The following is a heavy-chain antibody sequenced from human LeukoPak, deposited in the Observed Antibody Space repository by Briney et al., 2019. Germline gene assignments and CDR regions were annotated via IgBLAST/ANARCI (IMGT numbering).Heavy chain of an antibody. D-gene: IGHD2-15*01. CDR1: GFTFSSYS. V-gene: IGHV3-21*01. CDR3: ARDGEYCSAGCTSHPYSYGLDV. J-gene: IGHJ6*02. Sequence: GGSLRLSCAASGFTFSSYSMNWVRQAPGKGLEWVSSISSSSSYIYYADSVKGRFTISRDNAKNSLYLQMNSLRAGDTSVYYCARDGEYCSAGCTSHPYSYGLDVWGQGTTVTVSS. CDR2: ISSSSSYI.